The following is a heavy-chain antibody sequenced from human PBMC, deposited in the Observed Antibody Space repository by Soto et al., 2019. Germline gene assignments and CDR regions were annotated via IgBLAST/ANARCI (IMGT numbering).Heavy chain of an antibody. V-gene: IGHV3-23*01. J-gene: IGHJ4*02. D-gene: IGHD3-3*01. Sequence: GGSLRLSCAASGFTFSSYAMSWVRQAPGKGLEWVSAISGSGGSTYYADSVKGRFTISRDNSKNTLYLQMNSLRAEDTVVYYCAKALNYDFWSGYFYFDYWGQGTLVTVSS. CDR3: AKALNYDFWSGYFYFDY. CDR2: ISGSGGST. CDR1: GFTFSSYA.